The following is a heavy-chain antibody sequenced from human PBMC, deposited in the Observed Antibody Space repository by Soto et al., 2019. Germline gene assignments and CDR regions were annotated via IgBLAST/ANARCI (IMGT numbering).Heavy chain of an antibody. Sequence: SETLSLTCTVSGGSISCGGHYWGWIRQPPGKGLEWIGFMYYTGDTYYNPSLKSRLSISVDTSMNQFSLELTSVTAADTAVYYCASSDPYYFFDYWGLGTLVTVSS. CDR3: ASSDPYYFFDY. CDR1: GGSISCGGHY. CDR2: MYYTGDT. V-gene: IGHV4-31*03. J-gene: IGHJ4*02. D-gene: IGHD2-21*01.